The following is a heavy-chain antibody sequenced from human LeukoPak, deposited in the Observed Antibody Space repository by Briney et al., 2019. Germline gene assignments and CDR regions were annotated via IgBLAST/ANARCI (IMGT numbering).Heavy chain of an antibody. CDR2: IFYSGSA. D-gene: IGHD5-24*01. Sequence: SETLSLTCTVSGASLTSYYWSWFRQSPGKGLEWIGHIFYSGSANYNPSLKSRVTISVDTSKTQFSLKLSSATAADTAVYYCERPTRDRYDFDYWGQGTLVFVSS. V-gene: IGHV4-59*08. CDR3: ERPTRDRYDFDY. J-gene: IGHJ4*02. CDR1: GASLTSYY.